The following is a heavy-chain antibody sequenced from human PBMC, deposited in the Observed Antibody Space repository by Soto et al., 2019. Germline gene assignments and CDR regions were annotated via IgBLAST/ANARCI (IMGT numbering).Heavy chain of an antibody. V-gene: IGHV4-61*01. CDR2: ISHTGDT. Sequence: QVQLRESGPGLLKPSETLSLTCTISDASVSSDSYFWTWIRQPPGKGLEWIAYISHTGDTNYNPSLKSRVTISIDTSRNQLSLTVTSVTAADTAVYFCARIVVGVTVDLWGQGSLVTVSS. J-gene: IGHJ4*02. CDR1: DASVSSDSYF. D-gene: IGHD1-26*01. CDR3: ARIVVGVTVDL.